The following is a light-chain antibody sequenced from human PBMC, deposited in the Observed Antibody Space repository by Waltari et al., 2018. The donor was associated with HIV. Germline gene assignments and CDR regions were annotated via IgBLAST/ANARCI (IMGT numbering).Light chain of an antibody. J-gene: IGLJ2*01. CDR3: SSYAGSNNFEVV. V-gene: IGLV2-8*01. CDR1: SSDVGGSNY. CDR2: EVS. Sequence: QSALTQPPSASGSPGQSVTISCTGTSSDVGGSNYVSWYQQHPGKAPKLMIYEVSKRPSGVPDRFSGSKSGNTASLTVSGLQAEDEADYYCSSYAGSNNFEVVFGGGTKLTVL.